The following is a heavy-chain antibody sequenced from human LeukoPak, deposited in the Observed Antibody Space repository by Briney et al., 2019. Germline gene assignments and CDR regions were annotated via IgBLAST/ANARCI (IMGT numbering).Heavy chain of an antibody. Sequence: ASVKVSCKASGGTFSSYAISWVRQAPGQGLEWMGRIIPILGIANYAQKLQGRVTITADKSTSTAYMELSSLRSEDTAVYYCAREGESSWYLEWGHFDYWGQGTLVTVSS. CDR3: AREGESSWYLEWGHFDY. CDR2: IIPILGIA. V-gene: IGHV1-69*04. D-gene: IGHD6-13*01. CDR1: GGTFSSYA. J-gene: IGHJ4*02.